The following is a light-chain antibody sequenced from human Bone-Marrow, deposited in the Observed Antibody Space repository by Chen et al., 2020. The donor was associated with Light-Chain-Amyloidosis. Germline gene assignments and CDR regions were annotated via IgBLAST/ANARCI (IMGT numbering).Light chain of an antibody. CDR2: DAS. CDR1: QDISKY. V-gene: IGKV1-33*01. J-gene: IGKJ4*01. Sequence: DIQMTQSPSSLSASVGDRVTITCQVSQDISKYLSWYQQKSGKAPKLLIYDASNLETGVPSRFSGSGSGTDFTFTISSLQPEDIATYYCQQYDNLPLTFGGGTKVDLK. CDR3: QQYDNLPLT.